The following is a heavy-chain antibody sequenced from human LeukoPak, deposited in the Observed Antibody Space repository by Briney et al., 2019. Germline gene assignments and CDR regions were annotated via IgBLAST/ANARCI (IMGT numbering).Heavy chain of an antibody. CDR2: ISYDGSNK. V-gene: IGHV3-30-3*01. Sequence: PGGSLRLSCTASGFTFSSYAMRWVRQAPGKGLEWVAVISYDGSNKYYADSVKGRFTISRDNSKNTLYLQMNSLRAEDTAVYYCATLAAGYYYDSSDAFDIWGQGTMVTVSS. J-gene: IGHJ3*02. CDR3: ATLAAGYYYDSSDAFDI. D-gene: IGHD3-22*01. CDR1: GFTFSSYA.